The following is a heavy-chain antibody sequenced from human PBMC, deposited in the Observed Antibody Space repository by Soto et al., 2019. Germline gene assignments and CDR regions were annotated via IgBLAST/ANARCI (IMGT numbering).Heavy chain of an antibody. CDR3: ASGVRGSSWEWYLDY. CDR1: GFTFSSYD. V-gene: IGHV3-13*01. J-gene: IGHJ4*02. CDR2: IGTDGDT. Sequence: EVQLVESGGGLVQPGGSLRLSCAASGFTFSSYDMLWFRQTSGQGLEWVSAIGTDGDTYYPVSVTRRFTISRDNAKNSLYLQMNSLRAGETAVYFCASGVRGSSWEWYLDYWGQGILVTVSS. D-gene: IGHD6-13*01.